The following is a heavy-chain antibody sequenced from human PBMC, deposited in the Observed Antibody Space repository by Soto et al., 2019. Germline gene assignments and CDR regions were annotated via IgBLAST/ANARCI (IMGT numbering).Heavy chain of an antibody. CDR2: IYHSGST. J-gene: IGHJ3*02. D-gene: IGHD3-10*01. CDR3: AHYHGSGTRDVACAFDI. CDR1: SGSISSSNW. Sequence: QVQLQESGPGLVKPSGTLSLTCAVSSGSISSSNWWSWVRQPPGKGLEWIGEIYHSGSTNYNPSLKSRVTILVDKSKNQFSLKLSSVTAADTAVYYCAHYHGSGTRDVACAFDIWGQGTMVTVSS. V-gene: IGHV4-4*02.